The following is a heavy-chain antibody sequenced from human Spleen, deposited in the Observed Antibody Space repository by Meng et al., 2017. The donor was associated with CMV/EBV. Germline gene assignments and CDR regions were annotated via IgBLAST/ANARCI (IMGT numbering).Heavy chain of an antibody. J-gene: IGHJ4*02. D-gene: IGHD2-2*01. V-gene: IGHV3-7*01. CDR2: IKQDGSEK. CDR3: ARVGSTSCFDY. CDR1: GFTFSSYW. Sequence: GESLKISCAASGFTFSSYWMSWVRQAPGKGLEWVANIKQDGSEKYYVDSVKGRFTISRDNAKNSLYLQMNSLRAEDTAVYYCARVGSTSCFDYWGQGTLVTVSS.